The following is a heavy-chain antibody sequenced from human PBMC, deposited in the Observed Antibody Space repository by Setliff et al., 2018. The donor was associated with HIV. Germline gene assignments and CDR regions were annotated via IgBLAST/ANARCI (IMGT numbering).Heavy chain of an antibody. CDR1: RFTFSSYA. CDR3: AKSLQLYCSGGSCPSDAFDI. J-gene: IGHJ3*02. Sequence: GGSLRLSCAASRFTFSSYAMSWVRQAPGKGLEWVSGISGSDGSTYYADSVKGRFTISRDNSKNTLFLQMNSLRAEDTAIYYCAKSLQLYCSGGSCPSDAFDIWGQGTMVTVSS. CDR2: ISGSDGST. V-gene: IGHV3-23*01. D-gene: IGHD2-15*01.